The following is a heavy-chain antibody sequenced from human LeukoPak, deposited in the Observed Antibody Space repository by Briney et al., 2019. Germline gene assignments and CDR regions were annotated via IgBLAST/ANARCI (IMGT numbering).Heavy chain of an antibody. D-gene: IGHD2-15*01. J-gene: IGHJ4*02. Sequence: SHTLSLTYAVYGGSVSGYYWSWIRQPPGNGLEWIGEINHSGSTNSNPSLKRRVTISVDTAKNQFSLNLSSVTAADTAVYYCARGRLGYCSGGSCPVGYFDYWGQGTLVTVSS. CDR2: INHSGST. V-gene: IGHV4-34*01. CDR1: GGSVSGYY. CDR3: ARGRLGYCSGGSCPVGYFDY.